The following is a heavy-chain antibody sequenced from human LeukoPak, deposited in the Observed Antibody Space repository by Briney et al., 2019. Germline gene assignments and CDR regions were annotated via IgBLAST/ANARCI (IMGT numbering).Heavy chain of an antibody. CDR2: IIPIFGTA. CDR1: GGTFSSYA. CDR3: ARGLVEMATRYFDL. J-gene: IGHJ2*01. V-gene: IGHV1-69*13. D-gene: IGHD5-24*01. Sequence: SVTVSCKASGGTFSSYAISWVRQAPGQGLEWMGGIIPIFGTANYAQKFQGRVTITADESTSTAYMELSSLRSEDTAVYYCARGLVEMATRYFDLWGRGTLVTVSS.